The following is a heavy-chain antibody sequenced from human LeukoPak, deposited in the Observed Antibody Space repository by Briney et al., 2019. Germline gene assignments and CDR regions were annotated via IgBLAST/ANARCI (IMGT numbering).Heavy chain of an antibody. D-gene: IGHD6-13*01. CDR1: EFTFRSYA. Sequence: GGSLRLSCAASEFTFRSYAMTWVRQAPGKGLEWVSGISGSGGSIYYADSVKGRFTISRDNSKNTLYLQMNSLRAEDTAVYYCANAPVYSSSWYGFYYWGQGTQVTVSS. CDR2: ISGSGGSI. CDR3: ANAPVYSSSWYGFYY. J-gene: IGHJ4*02. V-gene: IGHV3-23*01.